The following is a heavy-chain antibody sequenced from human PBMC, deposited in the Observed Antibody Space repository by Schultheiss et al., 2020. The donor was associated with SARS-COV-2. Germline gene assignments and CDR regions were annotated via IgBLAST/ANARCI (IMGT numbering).Heavy chain of an antibody. CDR3: ARQSYYDFWRVNY. J-gene: IGHJ4*02. V-gene: IGHV4-59*08. Sequence: GSLRLSCTVSGGSISSYYWSWIRQPPGKGLEWIGYIYYSGSTNYNPSLKSRVTISVDTSKNQFSLRLNSVTAADTAVYFCARQSYYDFWRVNYWGQGTLVTVSS. D-gene: IGHD3-3*01. CDR1: GGSISSYY. CDR2: IYYSGST.